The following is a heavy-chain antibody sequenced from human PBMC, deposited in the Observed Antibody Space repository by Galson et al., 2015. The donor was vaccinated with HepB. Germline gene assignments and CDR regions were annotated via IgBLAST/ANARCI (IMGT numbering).Heavy chain of an antibody. V-gene: IGHV3-21*01. CDR3: ARDPPLGTPFDY. J-gene: IGHJ4*02. CDR1: GFNFNNYN. Sequence: SLRLSCAASGFNFNNYNMNWVRQAPGKGLEWVSSISSTSSYIYYADSVKGRFTISRDNAKNSLHLQLNSLRAEDTAVYYCARDPPLGTPFDYWGQGTLVTVSS. D-gene: IGHD7-27*01. CDR2: ISSTSSYI.